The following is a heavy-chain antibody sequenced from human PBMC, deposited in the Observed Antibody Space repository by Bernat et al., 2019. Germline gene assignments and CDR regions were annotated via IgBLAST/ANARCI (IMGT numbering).Heavy chain of an antibody. CDR3: ASLVVGGGNDGHDAFDI. CDR1: GFTVSSYA. J-gene: IGHJ3*02. D-gene: IGHD2-15*01. Sequence: VQLVESGGGLVQPGGSLRLSCAASGFTVSSYAMHWVRQAPGKGLEWVAVISYDGSNKYYADSVKGRFTISRDNSKNTLYLQMNSLRAEDTAVYYCASLVVGGGNDGHDAFDIWGQGTMVTVSS. V-gene: IGHV3-30-3*01. CDR2: ISYDGSNK.